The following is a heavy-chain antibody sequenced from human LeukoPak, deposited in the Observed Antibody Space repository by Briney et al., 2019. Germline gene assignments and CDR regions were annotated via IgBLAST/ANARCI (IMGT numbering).Heavy chain of an antibody. D-gene: IGHD2-15*01. CDR3: ARLGCSGSSCYAVGDWFDP. CDR1: GGSISCSSDY. J-gene: IGHJ5*02. Sequence: SETLSLTCTVSGGSISCSSDYWAWIRQPPGKGLEWIGSIYYSGSTNHNPSLKSRVTISVDTSKNQFSLKLRSVTAADTAVYYCARLGCSGSSCYAVGDWFDPWGQGTLVTVSS. V-gene: IGHV4-39*01. CDR2: IYYSGST.